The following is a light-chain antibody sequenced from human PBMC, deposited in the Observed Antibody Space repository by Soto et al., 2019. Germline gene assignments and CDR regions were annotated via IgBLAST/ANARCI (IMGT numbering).Light chain of an antibody. CDR2: KAS. J-gene: IGKJ1*01. Sequence: IRMTLSPSSFYASTGDRVTITCRASQGISSYLAWYQQKPGKAPKLLIYKASTLKSGVPSMFSGRGSGTEFTLTISSLQPDDFATYYCQHYNSYSEAFGPGTKVDIK. CDR1: QGISSY. CDR3: QHYNSYSEA. V-gene: IGKV1-8*01.